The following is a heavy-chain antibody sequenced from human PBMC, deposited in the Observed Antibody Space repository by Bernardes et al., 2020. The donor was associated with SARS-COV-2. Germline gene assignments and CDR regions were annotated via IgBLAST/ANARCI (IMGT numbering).Heavy chain of an antibody. V-gene: IGHV4-39*01. D-gene: IGHD2-15*01. CDR1: GGSISSSSYY. J-gene: IGHJ5*02. CDR3: ARQRHGYCSGGSCYRFDP. CDR2: IYYSGST. Sequence: SETLSLTCTVSGGSISSSSYYWGWIRQPPGKGLEWIGSIYYSGSTYYNTSLKSRVTISVDTSKNQFSLKLSSVTAADTAVYYCARQRHGYCSGGSCYRFDPWGQGTLVTVSS.